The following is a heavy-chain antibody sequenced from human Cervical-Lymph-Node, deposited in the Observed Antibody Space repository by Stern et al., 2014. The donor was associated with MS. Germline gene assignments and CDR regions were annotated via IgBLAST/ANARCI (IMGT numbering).Heavy chain of an antibody. CDR3: AKVLGDIVVVPAAEIYYYYGMDV. Sequence: QMQLVQSGGGVVQPGRSLRLSCAASGFTFSSYGMHWVRQAPGKGLEWVAVISYDGSNKYYADSVKGRFTISRDNSKNTLYLQMNSLRAEDTAVYYCAKVLGDIVVVPAAEIYYYYGMDVWGQGTTVTVSS. J-gene: IGHJ6*02. CDR2: ISYDGSNK. V-gene: IGHV3-30*18. D-gene: IGHD2-2*01. CDR1: GFTFSSYG.